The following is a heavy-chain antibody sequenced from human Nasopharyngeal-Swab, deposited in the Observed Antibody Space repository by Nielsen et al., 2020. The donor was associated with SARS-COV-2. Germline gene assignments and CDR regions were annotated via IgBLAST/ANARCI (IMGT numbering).Heavy chain of an antibody. V-gene: IGHV1-8*01. D-gene: IGHD6-13*01. CDR3: ARVSPLPYSSSWYYFDY. Sequence: ASVKVSCKASGYTFTSYDINWVRHATGQGLEWMGWMNPNSGNTGYAQKFQGRVTMTRNTSISTAYMELSSLRSEDTAVYYCARVSPLPYSSSWYYFDYWGQGALVTVSS. CDR1: GYTFTSYD. J-gene: IGHJ4*02. CDR2: MNPNSGNT.